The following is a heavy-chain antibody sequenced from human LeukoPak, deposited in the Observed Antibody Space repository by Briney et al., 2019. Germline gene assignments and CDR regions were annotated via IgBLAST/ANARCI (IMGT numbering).Heavy chain of an antibody. CDR1: GGSISNSRYY. V-gene: IGHV4-39*01. D-gene: IGHD2-2*01. CDR3: ARLHPDCSTTTCPSRKWFDP. CDR2: IYYIGTT. Sequence: SETLSLTCTVSGGSISNSRYYWGWIRQPSGKGLEWIGNIYYIGTTYYRPSLKSRVTISVDTSKNQFSLKLISVTATDTAVYYCARLHPDCSTTTCPSRKWFDPWGHGTLVTVSS. J-gene: IGHJ5*02.